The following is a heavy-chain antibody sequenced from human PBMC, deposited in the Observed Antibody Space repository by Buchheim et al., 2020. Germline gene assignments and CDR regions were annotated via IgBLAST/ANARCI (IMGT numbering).Heavy chain of an antibody. J-gene: IGHJ5*02. D-gene: IGHD3-10*01. CDR1: GGSISSGDYY. CDR3: AGEAEDYGSGVLYNWFDP. CDR2: IYYSGST. Sequence: QVQLQESGPGLVKPSQTLSLTCTVSGGSISSGDYYWSWVRQPPGKGLEWIGYIYYSGSTYYNPSLKSRVTISVDTSKNQFSLKLSSVTAADTAVYYCAGEAEDYGSGVLYNWFDPWGQGTL. V-gene: IGHV4-30-4*01.